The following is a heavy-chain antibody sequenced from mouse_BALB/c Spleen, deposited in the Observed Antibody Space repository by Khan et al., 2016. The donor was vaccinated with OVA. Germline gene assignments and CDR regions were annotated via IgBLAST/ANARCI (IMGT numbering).Heavy chain of an antibody. CDR1: GYSFTGYF. J-gene: IGHJ2*01. V-gene: IGHV1-20*02. CDR3: ARIYYSDFDY. CDR2: INPHIGET. Sequence: VQLKQSGPELVKPGASVKISCKASGYSFTGYFMNWVKQSPGKSLEWIGRINPHIGETFYNPKFKDKATLTADESSSTAHIELRSLASEDSAVYYCARIYYSDFDYWGQGTTLTVSS. D-gene: IGHD2-12*01.